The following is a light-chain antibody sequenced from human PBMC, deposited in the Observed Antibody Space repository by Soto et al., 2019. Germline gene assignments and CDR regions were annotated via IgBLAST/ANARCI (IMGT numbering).Light chain of an antibody. CDR2: GNS. Sequence: QSVLTQPPSVSGAPGQRVTLSCTGSSSNIGAGYDVHWYQQLPGTAPKVLIYGNSNRPSGVPDRFSGSKSGTSASLAITGLQAEDEADYYCQSYDSSLSGSVFGGGTQLTVL. J-gene: IGLJ2*01. V-gene: IGLV1-40*01. CDR1: SSNIGAGYD. CDR3: QSYDSSLSGSV.